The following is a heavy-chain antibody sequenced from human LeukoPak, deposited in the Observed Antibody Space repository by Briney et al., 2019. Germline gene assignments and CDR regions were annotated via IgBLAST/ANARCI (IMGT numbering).Heavy chain of an antibody. Sequence: GGSLRLSCAASGFTFSTYEMNWVRKAPGKGLEWVSYISTSGNTIYYADSVKGRFAISRDNAKNSLYLQLNSLRAEDTAVYYCARDTRTHCGSFSFPYWGQGTLVTVSS. CDR3: ARDTRTHCGSFSFPY. D-gene: IGHD1-26*01. J-gene: IGHJ1*01. V-gene: IGHV3-48*03. CDR2: ISTSGNTI. CDR1: GFTFSTYE.